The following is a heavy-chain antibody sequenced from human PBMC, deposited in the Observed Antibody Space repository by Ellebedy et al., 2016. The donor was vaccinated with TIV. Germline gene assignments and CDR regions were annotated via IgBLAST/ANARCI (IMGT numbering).Heavy chain of an antibody. J-gene: IGHJ4*02. CDR1: GFTSNSYA. CDR2: ISIST. V-gene: IGHV3-23*01. Sequence: PGGSLRLSCAASGFTSNSYAMSWVRQDPGKGLEWVSHISISTYYADSVRGRFTIFRDNSKNTLYLQMNSLRAEDTAIYYCARGRSGTSTHHAFDSWGQGTLVTVSS. D-gene: IGHD1-14*01. CDR3: ARGRSGTSTHHAFDS.